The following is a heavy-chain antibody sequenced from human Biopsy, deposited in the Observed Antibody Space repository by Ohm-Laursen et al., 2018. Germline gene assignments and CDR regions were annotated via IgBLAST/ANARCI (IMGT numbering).Heavy chain of an antibody. CDR2: INRSGTT. CDR3: ARGGGEIPTVLIPAAMDV. V-gene: IGHV4-34*01. Sequence: PSHTLSLTCTVIGGSWYFHYWSRVPQSPGQGRVWLGEINRSGTTNYNPSRRSRVTRSIDRSKNQFSVSLSAVTAADTAVYYCARGGGEIPTVLIPAAMDVWGRGTTVTVSS. CDR1: GGSWYFHY. J-gene: IGHJ6*02. D-gene: IGHD3-16*01.